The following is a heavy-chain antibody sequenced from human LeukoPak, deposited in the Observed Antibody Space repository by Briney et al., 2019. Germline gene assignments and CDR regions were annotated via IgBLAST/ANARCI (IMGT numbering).Heavy chain of an antibody. Sequence: GGSLRLSCAASGFTFSSYSVNWVRQAPGKGLEWVSYISSSSSTIYYADSVKGRFTISRDNAKNSLYLQMNSLRAEDTAVYYCARDFTTYYYDSGNDYWGQGTLVTVSS. D-gene: IGHD3-22*01. J-gene: IGHJ4*02. CDR2: ISSSSSTI. V-gene: IGHV3-48*04. CDR1: GFTFSSYS. CDR3: ARDFTTYYYDSGNDY.